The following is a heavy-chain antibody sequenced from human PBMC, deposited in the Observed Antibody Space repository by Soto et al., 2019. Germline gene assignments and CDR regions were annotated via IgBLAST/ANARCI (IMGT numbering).Heavy chain of an antibody. Sequence: SETLSLTCGVYGGSFSGYYWSWIRQPPGKGLEWIGEINHSGSTNYNPSLKSRVTISVDTSKNQFSLKLSSVTAADTAVYYCARGLCDSSGSPTHRNWFDPWGQGTLVTVSS. CDR3: ARGLCDSSGSPTHRNWFDP. CDR1: GGSFSGYY. V-gene: IGHV4-34*01. D-gene: IGHD3-22*01. CDR2: INHSGST. J-gene: IGHJ5*02.